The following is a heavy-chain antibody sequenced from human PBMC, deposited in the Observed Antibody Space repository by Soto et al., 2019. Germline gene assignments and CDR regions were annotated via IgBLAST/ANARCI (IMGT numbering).Heavy chain of an antibody. J-gene: IGHJ4*02. CDR1: GGTSSSYA. V-gene: IGHV1-69*12. D-gene: IGHD5-12*01. Sequence: QVQLVQSGAEVKKPGSSVKVSCKASGGTSSSYAISWVRQAPGQGLEWMGGIIPFFGTANYAQKFQGGVTITADESTSTAYMELSSLRSEDTAVYYCARGGMRWLRSRHFDYWGQGTLVTVSS. CDR3: ARGGMRWLRSRHFDY. CDR2: IIPFFGTA.